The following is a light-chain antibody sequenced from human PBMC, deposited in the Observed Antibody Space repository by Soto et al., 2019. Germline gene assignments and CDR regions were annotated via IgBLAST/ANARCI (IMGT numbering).Light chain of an antibody. Sequence: QSALTQPPSASGTPGQRVTISCSGSSSNIGSNYVYWYQHLPGTAPKLLIYRNNQRPSGVPDRFSGSKSGTSASLAISGLRSEDEADYYCAAWDDSLSGHVVFGGGTKLTVL. CDR2: RNN. CDR3: AAWDDSLSGHVV. V-gene: IGLV1-47*01. CDR1: SSNIGSNY. J-gene: IGLJ2*01.